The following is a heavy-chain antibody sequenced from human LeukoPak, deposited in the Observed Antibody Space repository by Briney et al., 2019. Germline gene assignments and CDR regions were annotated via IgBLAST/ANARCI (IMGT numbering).Heavy chain of an antibody. J-gene: IGHJ4*02. CDR1: GFTFSSYN. Sequence: GGSLRLSCAASGFTFSSYNMNWVRQAPGKGPEWVSSITSSSSYIYYADSVKGRFTISRDNAKNPLYLQMDSLRVEDTAVYYCARESQLWSPFDYWGQGTLVTVSS. V-gene: IGHV3-21*06. CDR3: ARESQLWSPFDY. CDR2: ITSSSSYI. D-gene: IGHD5-18*01.